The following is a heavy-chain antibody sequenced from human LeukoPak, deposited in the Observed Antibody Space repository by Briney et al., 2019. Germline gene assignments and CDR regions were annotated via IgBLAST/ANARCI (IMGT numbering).Heavy chain of an antibody. Sequence: WETLSLSCTASGVSISSYYWSWIRQPAGKGLEWISRIYTSGSTNYNPSLKSRVTMSVDTSKNQFSLKLSSVTAADTAVYYCARDGYGSGRLPGDWGQGTLVTVSS. CDR3: ARDGYGSGRLPGD. J-gene: IGHJ4*02. CDR2: IYTSGST. D-gene: IGHD3-10*01. V-gene: IGHV4-4*07. CDR1: GVSISSYY.